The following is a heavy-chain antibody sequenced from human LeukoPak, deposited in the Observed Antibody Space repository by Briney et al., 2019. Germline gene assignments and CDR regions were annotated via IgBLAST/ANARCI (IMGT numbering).Heavy chain of an antibody. Sequence: SETLFLTCSVSDGSINSYYWNWIRRPPGKGLEWIGYIYYNGNTNYSPSLKSRVTMSVDTSKNLFSLKVSSVTAADTAVYYCARGRSNYYGMDVWGQGTTVTVSS. CDR1: DGSINSYY. V-gene: IGHV4-59*01. J-gene: IGHJ6*02. CDR3: ARGRSNYYGMDV. D-gene: IGHD1-26*01. CDR2: IYYNGNT.